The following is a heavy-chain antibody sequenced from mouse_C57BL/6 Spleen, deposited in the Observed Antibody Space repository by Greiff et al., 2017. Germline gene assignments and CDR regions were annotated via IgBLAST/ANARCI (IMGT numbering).Heavy chain of an antibody. CDR3: AREGGDQVDYAMDD. V-gene: IGHV1-81*01. CDR1: GYTFTSSG. J-gene: IGHJ4*01. Sequence: QVQLQQSGAELARPGASVTLSCKASGYTFTSSGIRWVKQRTGQGLEWIGEIYPRSGNTYYNEKFKGKATLTEDKSSSTAYMELRSLTSEDSAVXCGAREGGDQVDYAMDDWGQGTSVTVSS. CDR2: IYPRSGNT. D-gene: IGHD3-2*02.